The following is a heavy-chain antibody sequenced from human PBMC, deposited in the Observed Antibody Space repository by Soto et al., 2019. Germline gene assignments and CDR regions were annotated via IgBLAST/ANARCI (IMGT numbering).Heavy chain of an antibody. CDR3: AIHFYYGSGTYYAVDY. D-gene: IGHD3-10*01. CDR2: ISASGGST. V-gene: IGHV3-23*01. CDR1: GFTFSNYG. Sequence: EVQLLESGGGSVQPGGSLRLSCAVSGFTFSNYGMNWVRQAPGRGLEWVSGISASGGSTYYADSVKGRFTISRDSSKSTLYLQMNSLRANDTAVYYCAIHFYYGSGTYYAVDYWGQGTLVTVSS. J-gene: IGHJ4*02.